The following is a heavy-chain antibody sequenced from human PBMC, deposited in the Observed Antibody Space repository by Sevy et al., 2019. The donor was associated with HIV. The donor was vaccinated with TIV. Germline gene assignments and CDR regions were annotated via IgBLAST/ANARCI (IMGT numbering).Heavy chain of an antibody. CDR2: ISYSGTNK. CDR3: ARVAVEYCTDDCYHRFDY. V-gene: IGHV3-30-3*01. Sequence: GRSLRLSCAASGFTFTLYAIHWVRQAPGKGLEWVALISYSGTNKYYADSVKGRFTISRDDSKNTACLQMNNQRTDDTAVYYCARVAVEYCTDDCYHRFDYWGQGTQVTVSS. CDR1: GFTFTLYA. D-gene: IGHD2-21*02. J-gene: IGHJ4*02.